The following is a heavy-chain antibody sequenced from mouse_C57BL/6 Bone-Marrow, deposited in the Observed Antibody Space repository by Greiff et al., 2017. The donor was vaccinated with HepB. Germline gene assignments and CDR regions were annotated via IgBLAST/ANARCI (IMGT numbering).Heavy chain of an antibody. J-gene: IGHJ1*03. D-gene: IGHD1-2*01. CDR1: GYTFTDYE. V-gene: IGHV1-15*01. Sequence: QVQLKESGAELVRPGASVTLSCKASGYTFTDYEMHWVKQTPVHGLEWIGAIDPETGGTAYNQKFKGKAILTADKSSSTAYMELRSLTSEDSAVYYCTRPPITTDWYFDVWGTGTTVTVSS. CDR2: IDPETGGT. CDR3: TRPPITTDWYFDV.